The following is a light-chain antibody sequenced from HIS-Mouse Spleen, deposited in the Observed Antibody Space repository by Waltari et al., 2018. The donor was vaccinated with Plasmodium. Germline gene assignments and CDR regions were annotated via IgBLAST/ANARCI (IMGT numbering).Light chain of an antibody. V-gene: IGLV3-10*01. CDR2: EDS. J-gene: IGLJ3*02. CDR3: YSTDSSGNHRV. Sequence: SYELTQPPSVSVSPGQTARITCSGDACPKKYAYWYQQKSGQAPVLVFYEDSKRPSGIPERFSGSSSGTMATLTISGAQVEDEADYYCYSTDSSGNHRVFGGGTKLTVL. CDR1: ACPKKY.